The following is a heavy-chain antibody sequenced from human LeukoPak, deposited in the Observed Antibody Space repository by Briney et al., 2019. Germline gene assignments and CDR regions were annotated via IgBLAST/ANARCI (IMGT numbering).Heavy chain of an antibody. D-gene: IGHD3-3*01. V-gene: IGHV3-15*01. CDR2: IKSKTDCGTT. J-gene: IGHJ4*02. CDR3: TTDSSDYDFWSGYSRKFDY. CDR1: GFTFSNAW. Sequence: GGSLRLSCAASGFTFSNAWMSWVRQAPGKGLEWVGRIKSKTDCGTTDYAAPVKGRFPISRDDSKNTLYLQMNSLKTEDTAVYYCTTDSSDYDFWSGYSRKFDYWGQGTLVTVSS.